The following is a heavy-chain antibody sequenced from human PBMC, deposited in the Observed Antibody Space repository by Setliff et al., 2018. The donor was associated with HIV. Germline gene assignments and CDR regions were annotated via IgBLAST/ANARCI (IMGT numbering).Heavy chain of an antibody. CDR3: ATLDHSGGNFLAY. V-gene: IGHV4-4*09. CDR1: GGSVNDFY. J-gene: IGHJ4*02. D-gene: IGHD2-21*02. Sequence: LSLTCTVSGGSVNDFYCNWIRQPPGKGPEWIGYIHSSGSSIYNPSLKSRITISLDTSKEQFSLELSSATAADTAVYYCATLDHSGGNFLAYWGQGSLVTVS. CDR2: IHSSGSS.